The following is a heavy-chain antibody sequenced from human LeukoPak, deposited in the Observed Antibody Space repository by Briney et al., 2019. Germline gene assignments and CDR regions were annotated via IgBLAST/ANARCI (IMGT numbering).Heavy chain of an antibody. V-gene: IGHV3-66*01. J-gene: IGHJ3*02. Sequence: PGRSLRLSCAASGFTFSSYAMHWVRQAPGKGLEWVSVIYSGGSTYYADSVKGRFTISRDNSKSTLYLQMNSLRAEDTAVYYCARDRGCGDCYPPANDAFGIWGQGTMVTVSS. D-gene: IGHD2-21*02. CDR1: GFTFSSYA. CDR3: ARDRGCGDCYPPANDAFGI. CDR2: IYSGGST.